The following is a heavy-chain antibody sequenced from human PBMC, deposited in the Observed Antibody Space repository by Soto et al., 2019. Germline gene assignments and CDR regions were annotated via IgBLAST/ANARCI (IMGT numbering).Heavy chain of an antibody. D-gene: IGHD2-8*01. V-gene: IGHV1-46*01. CDR1: GYTFTSYY. CDR2: INPSGGST. J-gene: IGHJ4*02. CDR3: ARPPYPGCINAVCYPLDY. Sequence: QVQLVQSGAEVKKPGASVKISCKASGYTFTSYYMHWVRQAPGQGLEWMGIINPSGGSTNYAQKLQARVAMTRDTSTSTVYMELNGLRSEDTAVYYCARPPYPGCINAVCYPLDYWGQGTLVTVSS.